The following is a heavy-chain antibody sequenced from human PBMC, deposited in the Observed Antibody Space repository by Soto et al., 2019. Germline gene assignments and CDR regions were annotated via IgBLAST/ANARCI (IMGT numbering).Heavy chain of an antibody. CDR2: IYWDDDK. CDR1: GFSLSTSGVG. D-gene: IGHD6-13*01. CDR3: AHSLSQQLVRLWYFDL. Sequence: QITLKESGPTLVKPTQTLTLTCTFSGFSLSTSGVGVGWIRQPPGKALEWLALIYWDDDKRYSPSLKSRLTLTKDTSKNQVVLTMTNMDPVDTATYYCAHSLSQQLVRLWYFDLWGRGTLVTVSS. V-gene: IGHV2-5*02. J-gene: IGHJ2*01.